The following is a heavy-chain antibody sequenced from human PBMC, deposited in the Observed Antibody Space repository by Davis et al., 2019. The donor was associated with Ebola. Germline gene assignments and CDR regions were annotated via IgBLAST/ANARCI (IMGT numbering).Heavy chain of an antibody. CDR2: INSDGSST. CDR3: ARSFWSGPIDY. J-gene: IGHJ4*02. V-gene: IGHV3-74*01. CDR1: GFTFSSYW. Sequence: GESLKISCAASGFTFSSYWMHWVRQAPGKGLVWVSRINSDGSSTSYADSVKGRFTISRDNAKNTLYLQMNSLRAEDTAVYYCARSFWSGPIDYWGQGTLVTVSS. D-gene: IGHD3-3*01.